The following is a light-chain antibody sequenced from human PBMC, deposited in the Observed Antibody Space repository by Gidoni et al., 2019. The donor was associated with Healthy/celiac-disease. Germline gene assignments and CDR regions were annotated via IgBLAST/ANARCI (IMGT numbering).Light chain of an antibody. J-gene: IGKJ2*01. CDR1: QSVLYSSNNKNY. V-gene: IGKV4-1*01. Sequence: DIVMTQSPDSLAVYLGERATINCKSSQSVLYSSNNKNYLDWYQQKPGQPPKLLISWASTRESGVPDRFSGSGSGTDFTLTLSILQAEDVAVYYCQQYYSTPQDTFXXXTKLEIK. CDR2: WAS. CDR3: QQYYSTPQDT.